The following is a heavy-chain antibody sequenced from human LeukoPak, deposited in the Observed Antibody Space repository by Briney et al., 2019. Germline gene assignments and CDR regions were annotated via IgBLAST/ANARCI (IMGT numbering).Heavy chain of an antibody. CDR3: ARGGYYGSGNDFRFDP. D-gene: IGHD3-10*01. Sequence: SETLSLTCTVSGVSISSGSYYWSWLRQPAGKGLEWIGRIYTSGSTNYNPSLKSRVTISVDTSKNQFSLKLTSVTAADTAVYFCARGGYYGSGNDFRFDPWGQGTLVTVSS. CDR1: GVSISSGSYY. CDR2: IYTSGST. J-gene: IGHJ5*02. V-gene: IGHV4-61*02.